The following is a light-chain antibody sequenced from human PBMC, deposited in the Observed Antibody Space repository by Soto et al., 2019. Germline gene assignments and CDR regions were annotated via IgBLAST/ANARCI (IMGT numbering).Light chain of an antibody. CDR1: QSVSSS. CDR3: QQRSNWPIT. CDR2: DAS. V-gene: IGKV3-11*01. Sequence: EIVLTQSPATLSLSPGERATLSCRASQSVSSSLAWYQQKPGQAPRLLIYDASNRATGIPARFSGSGSGTDFSLTIGSLEPEDFAVYYCQQRSNWPITFGQGTRLDIK. J-gene: IGKJ5*01.